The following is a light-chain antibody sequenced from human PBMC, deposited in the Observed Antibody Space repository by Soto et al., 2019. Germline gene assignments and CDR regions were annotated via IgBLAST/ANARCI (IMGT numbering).Light chain of an antibody. CDR3: SSYTTGDTVVV. V-gene: IGLV2-14*03. CDR2: DVT. J-gene: IGLJ3*02. Sequence: QSALTQPASVSGSPGQSITFSCTGTSSDIGAYNYVSWYQHHPGKAPKLLIYDVTDRPSGVSDRFSGSKSGTTASLTISGLQAEDEADYFCSSYTTGDTVVVFGGGTKLTVL. CDR1: SSDIGAYNY.